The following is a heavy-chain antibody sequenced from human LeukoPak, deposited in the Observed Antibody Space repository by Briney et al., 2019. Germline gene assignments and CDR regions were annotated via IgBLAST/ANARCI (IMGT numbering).Heavy chain of an antibody. CDR1: GDSMRSYY. V-gene: IGHV4-59*12. D-gene: IGHD2-15*01. Sequence: PSETLSLTCTVSGDSMRSYYWSWIRQPPGKGLEWIASIYFSGSTNYNPSLKSRVTISVDTSKNQFSLKLSSVTAADTAVYYCARDLGYSRAYYYYYYMDVWGKGTTVTVSS. CDR3: ARDLGYSRAYYYYYYMDV. J-gene: IGHJ6*03. CDR2: IYFSGST.